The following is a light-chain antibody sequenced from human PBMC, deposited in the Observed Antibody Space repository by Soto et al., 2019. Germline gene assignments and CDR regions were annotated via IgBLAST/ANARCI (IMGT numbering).Light chain of an antibody. CDR3: LLAYSSSRPV. J-gene: IGLJ2*01. V-gene: IGLV7-46*01. CDR2: DTS. CDR1: TGDVTSGHY. Sequence: QAVVTQEPSLPVSPGGTVTLTCGSSTGDVTSGHYPYWFQQEPGQAPRTLIYDTSNKHSWTPARFSGSLLGGKAALTLSGAQPEDEAIYYCLLAYSSSRPVFGGGTKVTVL.